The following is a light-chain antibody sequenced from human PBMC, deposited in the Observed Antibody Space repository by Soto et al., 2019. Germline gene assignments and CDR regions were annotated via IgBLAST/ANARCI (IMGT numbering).Light chain of an antibody. Sequence: HSVLTQPPSASGTPGQRVTISCSGSSSNIGSNYVYWYQQLPGTAPKLLIYRNNQRPSGVPDRFSGSKSGTSASLAISGLRSEDEADYYCAAWDDSLLRVFGGGTKLTVL. CDR3: AAWDDSLLRV. J-gene: IGLJ2*01. CDR1: SSNIGSNY. CDR2: RNN. V-gene: IGLV1-47*01.